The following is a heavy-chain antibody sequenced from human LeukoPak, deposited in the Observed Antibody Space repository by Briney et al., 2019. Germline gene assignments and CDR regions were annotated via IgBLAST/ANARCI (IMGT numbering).Heavy chain of an antibody. CDR1: GGSISSYY. CDR3: ARDRLLLRYFDWLDSGPRRGGFDP. J-gene: IGHJ5*02. D-gene: IGHD3-9*01. V-gene: IGHV4-4*07. CDR2: IYTSGST. Sequence: SETLSLTCTVSGGSISSYYWSWIRQPAGKGLEWIGRIYTSGSTNYNPSLKSRVTMSVDTSKNQLSLKLSSVTAADTAVYYCARDRLLLRYFDWLDSGPRRGGFDPWGQGTLVTVSS.